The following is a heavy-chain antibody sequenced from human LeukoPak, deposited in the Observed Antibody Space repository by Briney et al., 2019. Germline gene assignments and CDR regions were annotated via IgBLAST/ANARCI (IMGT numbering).Heavy chain of an antibody. J-gene: IGHJ4*02. Sequence: SETLSLTCTVSGGSISSYYWSWLRQPPGKGLEWIGYIYYSGSTNYNPSLKSRVTISVDTSKNQFSLKLSSVTAADTAVYYCAREDPDDSSGYYFRWGQGTLVTVSS. CDR3: AREDPDDSSGYYFR. D-gene: IGHD3-22*01. CDR1: GGSISSYY. CDR2: IYYSGST. V-gene: IGHV4-59*12.